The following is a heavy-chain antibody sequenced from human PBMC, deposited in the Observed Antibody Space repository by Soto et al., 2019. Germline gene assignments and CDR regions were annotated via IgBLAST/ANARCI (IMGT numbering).Heavy chain of an antibody. Sequence: SVKVSCKASGYTFTSYGISWVRQAPGQGLEWMGGIIPFFQTPNYAQKYQGRVTITADESTTTAYMEMRSLRSEDTAVYYCARSRAAAPPRVGMDVWGQGTTVTVSS. V-gene: IGHV1-69*13. CDR3: ARSRAAAPPRVGMDV. CDR2: IIPFFQTP. J-gene: IGHJ6*02. D-gene: IGHD6-13*01. CDR1: GYTFTSYG.